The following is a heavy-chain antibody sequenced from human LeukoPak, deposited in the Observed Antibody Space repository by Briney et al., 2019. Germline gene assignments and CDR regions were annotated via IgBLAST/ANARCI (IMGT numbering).Heavy chain of an antibody. CDR2: INHSGST. Sequence: SETLSLTCAVYGGSFSGYYWSWIRQPPGKGLEWIGEINHSGSTNYNPSLKSRVTISVDTSKNQFSLQLSSVTPEDTAVYYCDRDRPGLGWNWFDPWGQGTLVTVSS. CDR3: DRDRPGLGWNWFDP. J-gene: IGHJ5*02. CDR1: GGSFSGYY. V-gene: IGHV4-34*01. D-gene: IGHD5-12*01.